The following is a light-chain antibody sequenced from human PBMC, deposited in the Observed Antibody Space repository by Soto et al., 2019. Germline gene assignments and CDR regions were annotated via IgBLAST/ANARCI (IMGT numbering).Light chain of an antibody. J-gene: IGKJ1*01. CDR2: GAS. V-gene: IGKV3-20*01. Sequence: ETVLTQSPGTLSSSPGERATLSCRATQSVSSSYLAWYQQKPGQAPRLLIKGASIRATSIPDRFSGSGSGTDFTLTISRLEPEDFAVYYCQQYGSPGTFGQGTKVEIK. CDR3: QQYGSPGT. CDR1: QSVSSSY.